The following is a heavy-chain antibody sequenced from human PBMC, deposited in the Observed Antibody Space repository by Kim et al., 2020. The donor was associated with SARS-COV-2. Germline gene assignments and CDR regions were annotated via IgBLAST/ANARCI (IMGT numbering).Heavy chain of an antibody. CDR3: ARDNCSGGSCYSWVY. Sequence: SGTLSLTCTVSGDSVSKNYWSWIRQPPGKGLQWIGYLSYSGSTNYNPSLQSLVTISIDTTKNQFSLKLSSVTAADTAIYYCARDNCSGGSCYSWVYWGQGTLATVSS. D-gene: IGHD2-15*01. J-gene: IGHJ4*02. CDR2: LSYSGST. CDR1: GDSVSKNY. V-gene: IGHV4-59*02.